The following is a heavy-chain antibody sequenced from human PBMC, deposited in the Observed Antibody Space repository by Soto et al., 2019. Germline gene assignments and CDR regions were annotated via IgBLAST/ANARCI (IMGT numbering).Heavy chain of an antibody. D-gene: IGHD3-22*01. J-gene: IGHJ4*02. CDR1: VFSLSSYG. CDR2: IWFDGSKK. Sequence: GGSLRLSCAASVFSLSSYGMHWVRQAPGKGLEWVAVIWFDGSKKYYGDSELGRFTISRDNSKNTLYLQMNSLRDEDTAVYYCVRGIVGWSNLDYWGQGGMVTVSS. CDR3: VRGIVGWSNLDY. V-gene: IGHV3-33*01.